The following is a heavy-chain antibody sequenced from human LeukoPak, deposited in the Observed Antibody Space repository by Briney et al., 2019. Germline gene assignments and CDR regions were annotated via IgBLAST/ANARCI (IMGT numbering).Heavy chain of an antibody. D-gene: IGHD2-2*01. CDR1: GASISSYY. V-gene: IGHV4-4*09. Sequence: SETLSLTCTVSGASISSYYWSWIRQPPGKGLEWIGYIYTSGTTNFNPALRSRVTISIDTSKNQVSLRLSSVTAADTALYYCARHRSPSSLSFFDIWGQGMLVIVSS. CDR3: ARHRSPSSLSFFDI. CDR2: IYTSGTT. J-gene: IGHJ4*02.